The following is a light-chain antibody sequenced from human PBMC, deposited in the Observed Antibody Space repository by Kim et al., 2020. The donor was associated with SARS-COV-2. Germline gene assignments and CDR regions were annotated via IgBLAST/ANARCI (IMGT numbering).Light chain of an antibody. CDR3: QHRQT. Sequence: STLCASVGDRVTLTCRASQSVSRWLAWYQQKPGKAPKLLIYDGSNLQSGVPSRCSGSGSGTEFTLTISSLQPDDFAIYYCQHRQTFGQGTKVDIK. CDR2: DGS. CDR1: QSVSRW. J-gene: IGKJ1*01. V-gene: IGKV1-5*01.